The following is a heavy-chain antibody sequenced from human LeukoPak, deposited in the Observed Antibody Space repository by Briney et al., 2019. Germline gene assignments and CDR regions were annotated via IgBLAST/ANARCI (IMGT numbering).Heavy chain of an antibody. CDR2: MNPNSGNT. J-gene: IGHJ4*02. D-gene: IGHD3-22*01. CDR3: ARGMGSGSYSAAYYFDY. Sequence: GASVTVSFTSSGYTFTIYDINWVRQAPGQGLEWMGWMNPNSGNTGYAQKFQDRVTMTRNTSISTAYMELSSLRSEDTAVYYCARGMGSGSYSAAYYFDYWGQGTLVTVSS. V-gene: IGHV1-8*01. CDR1: GYTFTIYD.